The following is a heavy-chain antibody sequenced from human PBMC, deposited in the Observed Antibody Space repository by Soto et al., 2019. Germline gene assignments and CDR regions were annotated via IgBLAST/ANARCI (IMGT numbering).Heavy chain of an antibody. J-gene: IGHJ4*02. CDR1: GGSFSGYY. Sequence: SETLSLTCAVYGGSFSGYYWSWIRQPPGKGLEWIGEINHSGSTNYNPSLKSRVTISVDTSKNQFSLKLSSVTAADTAVYYCATLTGTIAASSDYWGQGTLVTVSS. CDR3: ATLTGTIAASSDY. D-gene: IGHD6-13*01. CDR2: INHSGST. V-gene: IGHV4-34*01.